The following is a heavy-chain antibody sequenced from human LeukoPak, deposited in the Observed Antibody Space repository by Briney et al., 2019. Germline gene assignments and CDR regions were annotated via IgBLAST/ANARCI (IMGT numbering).Heavy chain of an antibody. Sequence: ASVKVSCKASGYTFTGYQIHWVRQAPGQGPEWMGWINPNSGGTNYAQKFQGRVTMTRDTSISTAYMELSRLRSDDTAVYYCVRSPDSSSWNYFYPWGQGALVTVSS. CDR1: GYTFTGYQ. CDR3: VRSPDSSSWNYFYP. V-gene: IGHV1-2*02. D-gene: IGHD6-13*01. J-gene: IGHJ5*02. CDR2: INPNSGGT.